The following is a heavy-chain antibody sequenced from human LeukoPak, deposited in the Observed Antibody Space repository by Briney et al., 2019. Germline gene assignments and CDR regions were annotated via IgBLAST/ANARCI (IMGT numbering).Heavy chain of an antibody. D-gene: IGHD3-22*01. CDR3: ARERAWAYYYDSSGYIDY. Sequence: SETLSLTCTVSGYSISSGYYRGWIRRSPGKGLEWIGSIYHSGSTYYNPSLKSRVTISVDTSKNQFSLKLSSVTAADTAVYYCARERAWAYYYDSSGYIDYWGQGTLVTVSS. V-gene: IGHV4-38-2*02. CDR1: GYSISSGYY. CDR2: IYHSGST. J-gene: IGHJ4*02.